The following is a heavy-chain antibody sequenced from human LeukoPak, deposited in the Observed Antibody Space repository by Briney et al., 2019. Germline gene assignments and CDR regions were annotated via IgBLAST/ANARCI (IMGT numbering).Heavy chain of an antibody. V-gene: IGHV4-39*01. CDR2: IYYSGST. Sequence: SETLSLTCTVSGGSISRTSYYWGWIRQPPGKGLEWIGSIYYSGSTYYNPSLKSRVTISVDTSKNQFSLELSSVTAADTAVYYCATPPTDDDYWGQGTQVTVSS. J-gene: IGHJ4*02. CDR1: GGSISRTSYY. CDR3: ATPPTDDDY.